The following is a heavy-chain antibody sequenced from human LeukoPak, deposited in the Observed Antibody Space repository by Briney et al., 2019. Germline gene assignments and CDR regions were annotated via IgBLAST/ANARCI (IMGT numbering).Heavy chain of an antibody. J-gene: IGHJ4*02. V-gene: IGHV1-46*01. Sequence: ASVKVSCKASGYTFTSYYIHWVRQAPGQGLEWMGTINSSGGTTSYAQKFQGRVTMTRDTSTSTVYMELSSLRSEDTAVYYCATCYYYDSSGYSFWGQGTLVTVSS. D-gene: IGHD3-22*01. CDR3: ATCYYYDSSGYSF. CDR2: INSSGGTT. CDR1: GYTFTSYY.